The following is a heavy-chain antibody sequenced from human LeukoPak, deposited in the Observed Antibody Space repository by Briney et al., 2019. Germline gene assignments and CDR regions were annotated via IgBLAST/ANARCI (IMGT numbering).Heavy chain of an antibody. D-gene: IGHD6-13*01. CDR2: ISYDGGNK. V-gene: IGHV3-30*18. J-gene: IGHJ3*02. CDR1: GFTFSSYG. CDR3: AKDRGSSWPDDAFDI. Sequence: PGGSLRLSCAASGFTFSSYGMHWVRQAPGKGLEWVAVISYDGGNKYYADSVKGRFTISRDNSKNTLYLQMNSLRAEDTAVYYCAKDRGSSWPDDAFDIWGQGTMVTVSS.